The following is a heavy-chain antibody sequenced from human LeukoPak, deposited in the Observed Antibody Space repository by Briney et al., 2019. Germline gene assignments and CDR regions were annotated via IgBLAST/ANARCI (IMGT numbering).Heavy chain of an antibody. CDR2: IYYGGSP. Sequence: KPSETLSLTCTVSGGSITSTYWSWTRQPPGKGLEWIGHIYYGGSPKSNPSLKSRVTMSVDTSRTQFSLKLNSVTAAGTAVYYCAGRPDGTSQFDSWGQGTLVTVSS. CDR3: AGRPDGTSQFDS. D-gene: IGHD6-6*01. J-gene: IGHJ4*02. CDR1: GGSITSTY. V-gene: IGHV4-59*08.